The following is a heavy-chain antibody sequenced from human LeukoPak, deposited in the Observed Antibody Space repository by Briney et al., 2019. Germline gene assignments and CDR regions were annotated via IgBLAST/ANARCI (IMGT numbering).Heavy chain of an antibody. Sequence: GGSLRLSCAASGFTFNAYGMSWVRQAPGKGLEWVSAINWDGGSKGYADSVKGRFTISRDDAKNSLYLQMNSLRAEDTALYYCARVLRYCSGGSCYSCGPGYMDVWGKGTTVTISS. CDR3: ARVLRYCSGGSCYSCGPGYMDV. J-gene: IGHJ6*03. D-gene: IGHD2-15*01. CDR2: INWDGGSK. CDR1: GFTFNAYG. V-gene: IGHV3-20*04.